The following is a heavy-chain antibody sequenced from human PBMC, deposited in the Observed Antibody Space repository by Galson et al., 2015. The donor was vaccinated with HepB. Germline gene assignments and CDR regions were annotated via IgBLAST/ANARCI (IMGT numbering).Heavy chain of an antibody. CDR2: IIPIFGIA. CDR3: ARSGDIVVVVAATQEYWFDP. V-gene: IGHV1-69*13. Sequence: SVTVSCKASGGTFSSYAISWVRQAPGQGLEWMGGIIPIFGIANYAQKFQGRVTITADESTSTAYMELSSLRSEDTAVYYCARSGDIVVVVAATQEYWFDPWGQGTLVTVSS. D-gene: IGHD2-15*01. J-gene: IGHJ5*02. CDR1: GGTFSSYA.